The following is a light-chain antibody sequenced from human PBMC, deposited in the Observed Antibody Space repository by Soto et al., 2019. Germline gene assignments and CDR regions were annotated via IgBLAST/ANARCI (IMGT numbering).Light chain of an antibody. Sequence: DIVMTQSPDSLAVSLGEKATINCKSSQSVLYSSNNKNYLAWYQQRPGQPPKLLIYWASTRESGVPDRFSGSGSGTDFTLTISSLQAEDVAVYYCQQRSIWPLTFGGGTKVDIK. CDR2: WAS. J-gene: IGKJ4*01. V-gene: IGKV4-1*01. CDR3: QQRSIWPLT. CDR1: QSVLYSSNNKNY.